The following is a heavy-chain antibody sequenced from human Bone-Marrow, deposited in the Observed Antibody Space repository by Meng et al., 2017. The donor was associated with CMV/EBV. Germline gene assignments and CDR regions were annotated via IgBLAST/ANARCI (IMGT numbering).Heavy chain of an antibody. D-gene: IGHD2-8*01. J-gene: IGHJ4*02. CDR3: ARNPRYCTNGVCHTLVDY. Sequence: ISSGGYYWSWIRQHPGKGLEWIGYTYYSGSTYYNPSLKSRVTISVDTSKNQFSLKLSSVTAADTAVYYCARNPRYCTNGVCHTLVDYWGQGTLVTVSS. V-gene: IGHV4-31*02. CDR2: TYYSGST. CDR1: ISSGGYY.